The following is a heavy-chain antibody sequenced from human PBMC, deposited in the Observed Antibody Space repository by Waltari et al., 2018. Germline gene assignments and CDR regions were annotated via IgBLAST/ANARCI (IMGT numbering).Heavy chain of an antibody. V-gene: IGHV3-23*01. CDR3: ARYFYDSSGYYEEEYFQH. J-gene: IGHJ1*01. D-gene: IGHD3-22*01. CDR1: GFTFSSYA. Sequence: EVQLLESGGGLVQPGGSLRLSCAASGFTFSSYAMSWVRQAPGKGLEWVSAIRGSGGSTYYADSVKGRFTISRDNSKNTRYLQMNSLRAEDTAVYYCARYFYDSSGYYEEEYFQHWGQGTLVTVSS. CDR2: IRGSGGST.